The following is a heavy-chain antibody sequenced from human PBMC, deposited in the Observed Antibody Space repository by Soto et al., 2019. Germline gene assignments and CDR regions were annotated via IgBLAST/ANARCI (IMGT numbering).Heavy chain of an antibody. D-gene: IGHD3-10*01. CDR2: IYYSGNT. V-gene: IGHV4-61*08. CDR3: ARDLVLGGDAFDI. CDR1: GDSVTSGDYY. J-gene: IGHJ3*02. Sequence: SETLSLTCTVSGDSVTSGDYYWSWIRQPPGKGLEWIGHIYYSGNTYYNPSLKSRVTISVDTSKNQFSLKLSSVTAADTAVYYCARDLVLGGDAFDIWGQGTMVTVSS.